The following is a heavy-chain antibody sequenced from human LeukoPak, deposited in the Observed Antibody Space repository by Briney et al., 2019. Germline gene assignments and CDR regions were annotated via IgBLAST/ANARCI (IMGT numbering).Heavy chain of an antibody. CDR2: IRFDGSSK. CDR3: AKVRVDTAMVDAFDI. D-gene: IGHD5-18*01. J-gene: IGHJ3*02. CDR1: GLRFSNYG. V-gene: IGHV3-30*02. Sequence: GGSLRLSCAASGLRFSNYGMHWVRQAPGKGLEWVAFIRFDGSSKYFADSVKGRFIISRDNFQNTLILQMNNLRVEDTAVYYCAKVRVDTAMVDAFDIWGQGTRVVVSS.